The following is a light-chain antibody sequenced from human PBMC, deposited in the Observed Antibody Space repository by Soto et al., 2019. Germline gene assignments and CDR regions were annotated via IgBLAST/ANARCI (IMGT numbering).Light chain of an antibody. CDR1: QSVATN. CDR2: GAA. Sequence: VMAQSAASLSVYTGERATLSCRASQSVATNLAWYQQRPGQAPRLLIYGAAKRAIGLPARFSGSGSGTEFALTITSLQSEDCAVYKCQLSNKLPHPFGQRTKAAIK. CDR3: QLSNKLPHP. J-gene: IGKJ1*01. V-gene: IGKV3-15*01.